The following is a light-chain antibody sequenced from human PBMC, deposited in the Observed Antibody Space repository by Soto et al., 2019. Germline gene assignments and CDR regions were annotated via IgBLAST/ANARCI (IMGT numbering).Light chain of an antibody. CDR3: QQSYSTPRT. CDR1: QSISSY. J-gene: IGKJ1*01. CDR2: AAS. V-gene: IGKV1-39*01. Sequence: DIQMTQSPSSLSASVGDRVTITCRASQSISSYLNWYQQNPGKAPKLLIYAASSLQSGVPSRFSGSGSGTDFTLTISSLQPEDFATYYCQQSYSTPRTFVQGTKVEIK.